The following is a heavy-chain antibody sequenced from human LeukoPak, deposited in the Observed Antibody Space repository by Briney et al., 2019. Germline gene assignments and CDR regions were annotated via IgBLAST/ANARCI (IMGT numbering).Heavy chain of an antibody. CDR3: ARHASGYYDSSGYYHFDY. CDR2: IYYSGST. V-gene: IGHV4-39*01. CDR1: GGSISSGGYY. J-gene: IGHJ4*02. Sequence: SQTLSLTCTVSGGSISSGGYYWGWIRQPPGKGLEWIGSIYYSGSTYYNPSLKSRVTISVDTSKNQFSLKLSSVTAADTAVYYCARHASGYYDSSGYYHFDYWGQGTLVTVSS. D-gene: IGHD3-22*01.